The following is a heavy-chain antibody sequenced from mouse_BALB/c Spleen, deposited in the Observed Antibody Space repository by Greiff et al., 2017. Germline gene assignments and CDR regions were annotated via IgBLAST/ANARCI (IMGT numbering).Heavy chain of an antibody. V-gene: IGHV2-9*02. Sequence: VMLVESGPGLVAPSQSLSITCTVSGFSLTSYGVHWVRQPPGKGLEWLGVIWAGGSTNYNSALMSRLSISKDNSKSQVFLKMNSLQTDDTAMYYCARVRNDYDSFFAYWGQGTLVTVSA. CDR2: IWAGGST. J-gene: IGHJ3*01. CDR1: GFSLTSYG. CDR3: ARVRNDYDSFFAY. D-gene: IGHD2-4*01.